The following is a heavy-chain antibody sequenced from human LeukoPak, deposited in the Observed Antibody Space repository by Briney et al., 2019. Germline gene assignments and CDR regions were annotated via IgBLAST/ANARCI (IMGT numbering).Heavy chain of an antibody. CDR1: GFTVSSNY. CDR2: IYTSGST. CDR3: ARDVRNSTSFPHAFDI. Sequence: GGSLRLSCAASGFTVSSNYMSWVRQAPGKGLEWVSVIYTSGSTYYTDSVKGRFTISRDNAKNSLYLQMNSLRAEDTAVYYCARDVRNSTSFPHAFDIRGQGTMVTVSS. D-gene: IGHD2-2*01. J-gene: IGHJ3*02. V-gene: IGHV3-66*01.